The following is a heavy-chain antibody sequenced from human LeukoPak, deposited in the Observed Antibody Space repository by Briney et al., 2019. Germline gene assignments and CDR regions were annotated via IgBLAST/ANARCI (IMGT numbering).Heavy chain of an antibody. CDR1: GGSISSGGYS. D-gene: IGHD3-10*01. CDR2: IYHSGST. V-gene: IGHV4-30-2*01. CDR3: ARANYGSGSYAFDY. J-gene: IGHJ4*02. Sequence: PSQTLSLTCAVSGGSISSGGYSWSWIRQPPGKGLEWIGYIYHSGSTYYNPSLKSRVTISVDRSKNQFSLKLSSMTAADTAVYYCARANYGSGSYAFDYWGQGTLVTVSS.